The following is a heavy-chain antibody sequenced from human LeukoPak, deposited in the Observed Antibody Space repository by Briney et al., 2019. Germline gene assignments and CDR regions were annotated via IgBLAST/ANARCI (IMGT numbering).Heavy chain of an antibody. D-gene: IGHD3-9*01. CDR1: GGSISSYY. Sequence: SETLSLTCTVSGGSISSYYWSWIRQPPGKGLEWIGYIYYSGSTNYNPSLKSRVTISVDTSKNQFSLKLSSVTAADTAVYYCARGGPYDILTGYRTTPFDYWGQGTLVTVSS. CDR2: IYYSGST. CDR3: ARGGPYDILTGYRTTPFDY. J-gene: IGHJ4*02. V-gene: IGHV4-59*01.